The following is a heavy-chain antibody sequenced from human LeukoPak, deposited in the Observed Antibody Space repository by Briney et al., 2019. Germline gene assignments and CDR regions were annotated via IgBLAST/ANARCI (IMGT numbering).Heavy chain of an antibody. CDR3: AKDGPFFVVVTPSFDY. J-gene: IGHJ4*02. CDR2: ISGSGGST. D-gene: IGHD2-15*01. CDR1: GFTFSSYA. Sequence: HPGGSLRLSCAASGFTFSSYAMSWIRQAPGKGLEWVSAISGSGGSTYYADSVKGRFTISRDNSKNTLYLQMNSLRAEDTAVYYCAKDGPFFVVVTPSFDYWGQGTLVTVSS. V-gene: IGHV3-23*01.